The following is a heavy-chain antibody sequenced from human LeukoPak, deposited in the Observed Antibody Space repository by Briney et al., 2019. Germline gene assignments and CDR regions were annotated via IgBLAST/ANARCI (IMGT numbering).Heavy chain of an antibody. CDR1: GFTFSSYS. D-gene: IGHD3-22*01. CDR2: ISSSSSYI. J-gene: IGHJ5*02. CDR3: ARDPSYYYDSSGNPP. Sequence: GGSLRLSCAASGFTFSSYSMNWVRQAPGKGLEWVSSISSSSSYIYYADSVKGRFTISRDNAKNSLYLQMNSLRAEDTAVYYCARDPSYYYDSSGNPPWGQGTLVTVSS. V-gene: IGHV3-21*01.